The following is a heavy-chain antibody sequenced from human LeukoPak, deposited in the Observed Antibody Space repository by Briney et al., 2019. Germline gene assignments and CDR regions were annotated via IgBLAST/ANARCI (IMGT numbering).Heavy chain of an antibody. CDR1: GYTLTELS. Sequence: GASVKVSCKFSGYTLTELSMHWVRHAPGKGLEWRGGFDPEDGETIYAQKFQGRVTMTEDTSTDTAYMELSSLRSEDTAVYYCATGVVVPAAMSSGGYYFDYWGQGTLVTVSS. CDR3: ATGVVVPAAMSSGGYYFDY. D-gene: IGHD2-2*01. V-gene: IGHV1-24*01. CDR2: FDPEDGET. J-gene: IGHJ4*02.